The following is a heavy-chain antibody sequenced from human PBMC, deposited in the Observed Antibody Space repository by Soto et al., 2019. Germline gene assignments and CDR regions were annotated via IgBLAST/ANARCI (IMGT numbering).Heavy chain of an antibody. Sequence: SVKVSCKASGGTFSSYAISWVRQAPGQGLEWMGGIMPVFGTANYAQKFQGRVTITADEYTRTAYMELSRLKSDDTAVYYCARQFDYDTSGYYYAYWGQGTQVTV. CDR3: ARQFDYDTSGYYYAY. J-gene: IGHJ4*02. D-gene: IGHD3-22*01. CDR1: GGTFSSYA. V-gene: IGHV1-69*13. CDR2: IMPVFGTA.